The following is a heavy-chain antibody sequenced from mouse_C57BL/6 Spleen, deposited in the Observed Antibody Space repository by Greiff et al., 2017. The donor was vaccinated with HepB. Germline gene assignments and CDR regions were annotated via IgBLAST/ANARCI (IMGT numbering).Heavy chain of an antibody. CDR2: IWSDGST. V-gene: IGHV2-6-1*01. J-gene: IGHJ4*01. Sequence: VQLQQSGPGLVAPSQSLSITCTVSGFSLTSYGVHWVRQPPGKGLEWLVVIWSDGSTTYNSALKSRLSISKDNSKSQVFLKMNSLQTDDTAMYYCARQGSGYVNAMDYWGQGTSVTVSS. CDR3: ARQGSGYVNAMDY. CDR1: GFSLTSYG. D-gene: IGHD3-2*02.